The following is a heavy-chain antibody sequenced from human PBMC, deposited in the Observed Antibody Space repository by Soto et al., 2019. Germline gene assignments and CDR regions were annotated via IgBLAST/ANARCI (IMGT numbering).Heavy chain of an antibody. CDR1: GAFISSYY. J-gene: IGHJ5*02. D-gene: IGHD3-9*01. CDR3: ARVPFVGYFDWLDP. CDR2: MHHTQGT. V-gene: IGHV4-59*01. Sequence: SETLSLTCSVSGAFISSYYWTWIRQPPGGGLEWIGYMHHTQGTNGNPSLRGRVHMSIDTSMNQFSLRLTSVTAADTAVYYCARVPFVGYFDWLDPWGHGTLVTAPQ.